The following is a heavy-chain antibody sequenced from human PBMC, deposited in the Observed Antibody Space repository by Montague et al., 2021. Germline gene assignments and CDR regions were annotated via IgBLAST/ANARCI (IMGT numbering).Heavy chain of an antibody. J-gene: IGHJ6*02. CDR2: IYESGST. V-gene: IGHV4-39*01. Sequence: SETLSLTCTVSGGSVRSGSYYWGWIPPPQRTGRGWIERIYESGSTCYNASLHSRLTISVDTSKNQFSLKLSSVTAADTAVYYGVVTPSLYYHGMDVWGQGTTVTVSS. CDR1: GGSVRSGSYY. CDR3: VVTPSLYYHGMDV. D-gene: IGHD4-23*01.